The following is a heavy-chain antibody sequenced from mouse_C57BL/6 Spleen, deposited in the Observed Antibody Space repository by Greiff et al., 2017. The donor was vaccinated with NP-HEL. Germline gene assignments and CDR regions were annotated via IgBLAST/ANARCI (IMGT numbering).Heavy chain of an antibody. Sequence: DVKLVESGEGLVKPGGSLKLSCAASGFTFSSYAMSWVRQTPEQRLEWVAYIGSGGDYIYYADNVKGRFTISRDNTRNTLYLQMSSLKSEDTAMYNCTRGGGYYAMDDWGQGTSVTVSS. CDR1: GFTFSSYA. V-gene: IGHV5-9-1*02. CDR3: TRGGGYYAMDD. J-gene: IGHJ4*01. CDR2: IGSGGDYI.